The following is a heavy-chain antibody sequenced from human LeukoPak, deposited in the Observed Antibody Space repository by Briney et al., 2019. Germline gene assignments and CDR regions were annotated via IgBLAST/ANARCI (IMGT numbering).Heavy chain of an antibody. CDR2: ISSGSLHM. CDR1: GFTFSSYA. CDR3: YASGTYSNDY. V-gene: IGHV3-21*01. J-gene: IGHJ4*02. D-gene: IGHD3-10*01. Sequence: PGGSLRLSCAASGFTFSSYAMSWVRQAPGKGLEWVSSISSGSLHMYYADSVKGRFTISRDNAKSSLYLEMNSLRAEDTAVYYCYASGTYSNDYWGQGTLVTVSS.